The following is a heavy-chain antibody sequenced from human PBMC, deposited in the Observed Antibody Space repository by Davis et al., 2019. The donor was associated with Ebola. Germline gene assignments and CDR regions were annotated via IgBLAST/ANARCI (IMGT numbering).Heavy chain of an antibody. Sequence: PGGSLRLSCAASGFSFGAYAMHWVRQAPGKGLEWVATLSYDGTNEYYADSVNGRFTISRDNSKNTLFLLMSDLGVADTAVYFCARDRANWYPDYWGQGTLVTVSS. CDR1: GFSFGAYA. V-gene: IGHV3-30*04. CDR2: LSYDGTNE. CDR3: ARDRANWYPDY. D-gene: IGHD6-13*01. J-gene: IGHJ4*02.